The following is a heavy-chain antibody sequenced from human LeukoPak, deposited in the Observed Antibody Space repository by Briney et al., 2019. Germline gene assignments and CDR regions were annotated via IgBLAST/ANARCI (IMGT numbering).Heavy chain of an antibody. D-gene: IGHD2-2*02. J-gene: IGHJ4*02. CDR2: ISYDGSNK. CDR1: GFTFSRNW. Sequence: GGSLRLSCAASGFTFSRNWMSWVRQAPGKGLEWVAVISYDGSNKYYADSVEGRFTISRDNSKNTLYLQMNSLRAEDTAVYYCARDQEYCSSTSCYNPPDYWGQGTLVTVSS. CDR3: ARDQEYCSSTSCYNPPDY. V-gene: IGHV3-30-3*01.